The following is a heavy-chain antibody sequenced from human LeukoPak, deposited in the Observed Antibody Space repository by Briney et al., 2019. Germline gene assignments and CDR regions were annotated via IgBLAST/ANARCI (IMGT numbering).Heavy chain of an antibody. CDR3: ARGAREYYYDSSGYSVYYFDY. Sequence: SETLSLTCTVSGGSSSSYYWSWIRQPPGKGLEWIGYIYYSGSTNYNPSLKSRVTISVDTSKNQFSLKLSSVTAADTAVYYCARGAREYYYDSSGYSVYYFDYWGQGTLVTVSS. CDR2: IYYSGST. D-gene: IGHD3-22*01. CDR1: GGSSSSYY. J-gene: IGHJ4*02. V-gene: IGHV4-59*01.